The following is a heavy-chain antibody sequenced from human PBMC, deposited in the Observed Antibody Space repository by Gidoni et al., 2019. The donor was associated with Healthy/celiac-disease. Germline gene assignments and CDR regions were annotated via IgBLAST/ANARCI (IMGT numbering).Heavy chain of an antibody. D-gene: IGHD6-13*01. J-gene: IGHJ4*02. CDR3: ARDLSGTAAGPAGGNY. CDR1: GCTFSSYA. V-gene: IGHV1-69*01. CDR2: IIPIFGTA. Sequence: QVQLVQSGAEVKKPGSSVKVSCKASGCTFSSYAISWVRQAPGKGLEWMGGIIPIFGTANYAQKFQGRVTITADESTSTAYMELSSLRSEDTAVYYCARDLSGTAAGPAGGNYWGQGTLVTVSS.